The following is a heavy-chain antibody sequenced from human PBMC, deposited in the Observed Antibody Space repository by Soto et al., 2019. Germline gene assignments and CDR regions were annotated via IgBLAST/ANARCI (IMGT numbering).Heavy chain of an antibody. J-gene: IGHJ4*02. CDR3: ARSSSSGWSYCFDY. CDR2: IGSSGSTI. Sequence: PGWSLRLSCASSVFTFSTYEMNWVRQAPGKGLEWVSYIGSSGSTIYYADSVKGRFTISRDNAKNSLYLQMNSLRAEDTAVYYCARSSSSGWSYCFDYWGQGTLVTVSS. CDR1: VFTFSTYE. D-gene: IGHD6-19*01. V-gene: IGHV3-48*03.